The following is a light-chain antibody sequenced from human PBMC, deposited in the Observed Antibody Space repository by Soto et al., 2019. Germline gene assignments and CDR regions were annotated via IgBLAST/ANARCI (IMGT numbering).Light chain of an antibody. CDR3: QKYNSAPWT. J-gene: IGKJ1*01. CDR2: AAS. CDR1: QGISNY. Sequence: DIQMTQSPSSLSASVGDRVTITCRASQGISNYLAWYQQKPGKVPKLLIYAASTLQSGVPSRFSGSGSGTDFTLTISSMQREGVATYYCQKYNSAPWTFGPGNKVEIK. V-gene: IGKV1-27*01.